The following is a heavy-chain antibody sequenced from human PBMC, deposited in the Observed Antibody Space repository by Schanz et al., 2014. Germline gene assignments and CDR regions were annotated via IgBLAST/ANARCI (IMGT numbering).Heavy chain of an antibody. J-gene: IGHJ4*02. D-gene: IGHD3-10*01. CDR1: GVTFSSYA. V-gene: IGHV3-23*01. CDR2: ISGSGAST. CDR3: AKDQESYVSGSYSYFDY. Sequence: EVHLLESGGGLVQPGGSLRLSCVASGVTFSSYAMSWVRQASGKGLEWVSAISGSGASTYYADSVKGRFTISRDKSKNTLYLQMKSLRAEDTAVYYCAKDQESYVSGSYSYFDYWGQGTLVTVSS.